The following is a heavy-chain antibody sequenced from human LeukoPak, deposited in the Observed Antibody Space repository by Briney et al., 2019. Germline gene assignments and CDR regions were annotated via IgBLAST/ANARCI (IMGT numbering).Heavy chain of an antibody. Sequence: GGSLRLSCAASGFTFSTYGIHWARQAPGKGLEWVAFIRYEGSKTHYADSVKGRFTISRDNSKNMVYLQMNSLRPDDTAVYYCAKFSYGDYVAWGQGTLVIVSS. CDR3: AKFSYGDYVA. V-gene: IGHV3-30*02. CDR2: IRYEGSKT. CDR1: GFTFSTYG. J-gene: IGHJ5*02. D-gene: IGHD4-17*01.